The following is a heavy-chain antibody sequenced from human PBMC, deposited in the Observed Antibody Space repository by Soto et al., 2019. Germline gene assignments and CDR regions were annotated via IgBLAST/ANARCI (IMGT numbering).Heavy chain of an antibody. CDR3: ARDPPCSGGSCYYLSAFDI. CDR2: IKQDGNEK. D-gene: IGHD2-15*01. J-gene: IGHJ3*02. V-gene: IGHV3-7*01. Sequence: GGSLRLSCAASGFTFSSYWMSWVRQAPGKGLEWVANIKQDGNEKYYVDSVKGRFTISRDNAKNSLFLQMNSLRAEDTAVYYCARDPPCSGGSCYYLSAFDIWGQGTMVTVSS. CDR1: GFTFSSYW.